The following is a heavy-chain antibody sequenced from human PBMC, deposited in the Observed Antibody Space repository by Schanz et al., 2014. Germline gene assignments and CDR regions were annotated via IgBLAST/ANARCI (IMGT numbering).Heavy chain of an antibody. CDR2: IKTKTDGGTT. CDR3: TTGGRRGYSHYFFGMDV. Sequence: EVQLVASGGGLVKPGGSLRLSCAASGFAFSAYSMNWVRQAPGKGLEWVGRIKTKTDGGTTDYAAPVKGRFTISRDDSTSTLYLQMNSLKTEGTAVYYGTTGGRRGYSHYFFGMDVWGQGATVTVSS. D-gene: IGHD5-18*01. J-gene: IGHJ6*02. V-gene: IGHV3-15*01. CDR1: GFAFSAYS.